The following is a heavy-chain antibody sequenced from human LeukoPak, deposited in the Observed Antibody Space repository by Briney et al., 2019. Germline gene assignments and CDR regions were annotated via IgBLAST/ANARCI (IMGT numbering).Heavy chain of an antibody. CDR1: GFTFSSYA. Sequence: GGSLRLSCAASGFTFSSYAMHWVRQAPGKGLEWVAVISYDGSNKYYADSVKGRFTISRDNSKNTLYLQMNSLRAEDTAVYYCASPPTTVTTWAFDIWGQGTMVTVSS. V-gene: IGHV3-30-3*01. J-gene: IGHJ3*02. CDR2: ISYDGSNK. CDR3: ASPPTTVTTWAFDI. D-gene: IGHD4-17*01.